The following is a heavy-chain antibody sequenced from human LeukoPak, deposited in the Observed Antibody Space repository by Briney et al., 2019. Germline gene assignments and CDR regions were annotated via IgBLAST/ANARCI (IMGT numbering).Heavy chain of an antibody. CDR1: GYTFTGYY. J-gene: IGHJ3*02. D-gene: IGHD1-20*01. V-gene: IGHV1-18*04. Sequence: GASVKVSCKASGYTFTGYYMHWVRQAPGQGLEWMGWISAYNGHTKYAQKLQGRVTMTTDTSTTTANMELRSLRSDDTAVYYCARASTHRYNWKSGLLSDAFDIWGQGTMVTVSS. CDR3: ARASTHRYNWKSGLLSDAFDI. CDR2: ISAYNGHT.